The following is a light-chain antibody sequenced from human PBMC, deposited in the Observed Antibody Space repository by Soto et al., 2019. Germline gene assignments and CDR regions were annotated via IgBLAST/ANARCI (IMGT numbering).Light chain of an antibody. CDR1: QSISSW. CDR2: KAS. CDR3: QHYNSYPLT. J-gene: IGKJ4*01. Sequence: DIQMTPSPSTLSASVGDRVTITCRASQSISSWLAWYQQKPGKAPDLLIYKASSLQSGVPSRFSGSGSGTKFTLTISSLQPDDFATYYCQHYNSYPLTFGGGTKVDIK. V-gene: IGKV1-5*03.